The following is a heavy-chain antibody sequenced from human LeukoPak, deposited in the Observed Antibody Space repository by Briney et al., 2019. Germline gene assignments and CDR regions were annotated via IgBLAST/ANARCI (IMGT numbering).Heavy chain of an antibody. D-gene: IGHD3-10*01. Sequence: SETLSLTCTVSGGSISSSSYYWGWIRQPPGKGLEWIGSIYYSGSTYYSPSLKSRVTISVDTSKNQFSLKLSSVTAADTAVYYCASQYYYGSGSGGWFDPWGQGTLVTVSS. J-gene: IGHJ5*02. CDR3: ASQYYYGSGSGGWFDP. CDR2: IYYSGST. V-gene: IGHV4-39*01. CDR1: GGSISSSSYY.